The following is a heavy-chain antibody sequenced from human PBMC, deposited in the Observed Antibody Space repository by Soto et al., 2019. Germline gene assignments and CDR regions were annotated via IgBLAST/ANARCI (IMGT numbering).Heavy chain of an antibody. D-gene: IGHD6-19*01. CDR3: ARGKRQWLVSRYNWFDP. J-gene: IGHJ5*02. CDR2: INHSGST. Sequence: TSETLSLTCAVYGGSFSGYYWSWIRQPPGKGLEWIGEINHSGSTNYNPSLKSRVTISVDTSKNQFSLKLSSVTAADTAVYYCARGKRQWLVSRYNWFDPWGQGTLVTVSS. V-gene: IGHV4-34*01. CDR1: GGSFSGYY.